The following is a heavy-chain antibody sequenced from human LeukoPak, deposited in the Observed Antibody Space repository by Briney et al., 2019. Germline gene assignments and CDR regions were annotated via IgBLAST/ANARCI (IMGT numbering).Heavy chain of an antibody. J-gene: IGHJ4*02. CDR3: ARGSGWFREFDY. Sequence: SETLSLTCTVSGGSISSYYWSWIRQPPGKGLEWIGYIYYSGSTNYNPSLKSRGTISVDTSKNQFSLKLSSVTAADTAVYYCARGSGWFREFDYWGQGTLVTVSS. D-gene: IGHD6-19*01. CDR1: GGSISSYY. CDR2: IYYSGST. V-gene: IGHV4-59*01.